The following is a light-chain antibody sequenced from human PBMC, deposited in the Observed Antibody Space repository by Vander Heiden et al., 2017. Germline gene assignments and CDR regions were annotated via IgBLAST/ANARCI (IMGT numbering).Light chain of an antibody. CDR1: KIGIKS. CDR2: ADS. J-gene: IGLJ2*01. V-gene: IGLV3-21*02. Sequence: SYVLTQPPSVSVAPGQTARLTCVGSKIGIKSVHWYQQKPVQAPVLVVYADSDRPSGIPERFSGSNSGNTATLTITRVEAGDEAEYYCQVWDSSSDHVVFGGGTKLTVL. CDR3: QVWDSSSDHVV.